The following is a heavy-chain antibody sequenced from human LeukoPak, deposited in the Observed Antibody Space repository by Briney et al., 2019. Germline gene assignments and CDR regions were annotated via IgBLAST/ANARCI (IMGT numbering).Heavy chain of an antibody. CDR2: VVFSGDT. Sequence: SETLSLTRTDPRDSISSGGHYWGWIRLTPGRRLEWIGNVVFSGDTSYNPSLKGRLSMSVNTSKNQLFLNLDSVTAADTAVYYCARVSGFWLYWGQGTLVTVSS. D-gene: IGHD3-22*01. V-gene: IGHV4-39*07. CDR1: RDSISSGGHY. J-gene: IGHJ4*02. CDR3: ARVSGFWLY.